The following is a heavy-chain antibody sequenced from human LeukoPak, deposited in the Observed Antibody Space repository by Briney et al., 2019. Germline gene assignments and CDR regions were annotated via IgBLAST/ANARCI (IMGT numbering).Heavy chain of an antibody. Sequence: MASETLSLTCTVSGGSINTYYWSWIRQPPGKGLEWIAYVRDNGESNYNPSLMSRVAISLDTANNQISLRLNFVTAADTAIYYCARQPANTAAFDIWGLGTMVTVSS. D-gene: IGHD5-18*01. CDR3: ARQPANTAAFDI. V-gene: IGHV4-59*08. CDR2: VRDNGES. CDR1: GGSINTYY. J-gene: IGHJ3*02.